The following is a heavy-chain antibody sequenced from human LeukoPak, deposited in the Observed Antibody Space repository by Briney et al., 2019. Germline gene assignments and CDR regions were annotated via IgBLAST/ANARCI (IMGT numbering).Heavy chain of an antibody. CDR1: GGTFSSYA. D-gene: IGHD5-18*01. CDR2: IIPIFGTA. CDR3: ARGPGQAMEVDY. J-gene: IGHJ4*02. Sequence: ASVKVSCKASGGTFSSYAISWVRQAPGQGLEWMGGIIPIFGTANYAQKFQGRVTMTRDTSTSTVYMELSSLRSEDTAVYYCARGPGQAMEVDYWGQGTLVTVSS. V-gene: IGHV1-69*05.